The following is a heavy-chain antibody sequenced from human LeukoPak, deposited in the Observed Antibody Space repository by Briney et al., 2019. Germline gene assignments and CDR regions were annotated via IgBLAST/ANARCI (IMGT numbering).Heavy chain of an antibody. J-gene: IGHJ4*02. Sequence: SETLSLTCIVSGGSISTSAYYWGWIRQPPGEGLQWIGSIYYSGNTYYNSSLKSRVTISVDTSTSQFSLRLSSVTAADTAVYYCARAPEDTTIFGVVSRGYFDYWGQGTLVTVSS. D-gene: IGHD3-3*01. CDR3: ARAPEDTTIFGVVSRGYFDY. CDR2: IYYSGNT. V-gene: IGHV4-39*01. CDR1: GGSISTSAYY.